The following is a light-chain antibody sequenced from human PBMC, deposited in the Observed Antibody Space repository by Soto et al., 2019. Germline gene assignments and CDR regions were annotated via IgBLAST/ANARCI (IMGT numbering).Light chain of an antibody. Sequence: QSALTHPPSVSRAPGQRFTISFTGSISNIWPGYDVHWYQQLPGTAPKLLIYSNTNRPSGVPDRFSGSRSGTSASLEITGLQAEDEADYYCQSYDSSMSGSVFGTWTKVTVL. J-gene: IGLJ1*01. CDR2: SNT. CDR3: QSYDSSMSGSV. V-gene: IGLV1-40*01. CDR1: ISNIWPGYD.